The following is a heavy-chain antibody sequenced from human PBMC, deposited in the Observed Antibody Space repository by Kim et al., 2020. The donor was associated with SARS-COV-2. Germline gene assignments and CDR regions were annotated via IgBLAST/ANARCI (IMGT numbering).Heavy chain of an antibody. CDR1: GFTVSSNY. J-gene: IGHJ6*03. Sequence: GGSLRLSCAASGFTVSSNYMSWVRQAPGKGLEWVSVIYSGGSTYYADSVKGRFTISRDNSKNTLYLQMNSLRAEDTAVYYCARVYYDFWSGYHYYYYYYMDVWGKGTTVTVSS. CDR3: ARVYYDFWSGYHYYYYYYMDV. CDR2: IYSGGST. D-gene: IGHD3-3*01. V-gene: IGHV3-66*01.